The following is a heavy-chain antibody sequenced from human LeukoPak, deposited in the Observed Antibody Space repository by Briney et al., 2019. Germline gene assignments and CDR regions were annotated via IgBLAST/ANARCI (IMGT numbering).Heavy chain of an antibody. CDR2: SRDKGNSYTT. CDR3: TKLARAPRDFDY. J-gene: IGHJ4*01. CDR1: GFTFSDHY. D-gene: IGHD3-10*01. Sequence: PGGSLRLSCGASGFTFSDHYIDWVRQAPGKGLEWVGRSRDKGNSYTTAYAASVRGRFTISRDDSKNSLYLQMNSLKIEDTAVYYCTKLARAPRDFDYWGQGTLVTVSS. V-gene: IGHV3-72*01.